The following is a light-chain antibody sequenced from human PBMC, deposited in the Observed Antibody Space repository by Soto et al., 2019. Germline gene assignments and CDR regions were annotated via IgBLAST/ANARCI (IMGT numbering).Light chain of an antibody. J-gene: IGKJ1*01. CDR2: GAS. CDR3: QQYGSSGT. Sequence: ENVLTQSPATLSLSPGERATLSCRASQSISDTLAWYQQKPGQAPRLLIHGASTRAPGIPDRFSGSGSGTDFTLTISRLEPEDFAVYYCQQYGSSGTFGQGTKVDIK. V-gene: IGKV3-20*01. CDR1: QSISDT.